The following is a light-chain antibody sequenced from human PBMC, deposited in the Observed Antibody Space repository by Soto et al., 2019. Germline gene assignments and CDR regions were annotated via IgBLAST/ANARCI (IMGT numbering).Light chain of an antibody. V-gene: IGKV3-15*01. CDR3: QQYIRWPLT. Sequence: EMVVTQSPATLSVSPGERATLSCRASQDVSSNLAWYQQKPGQAPSLLIYGASTRATGTPARFSGSGSGTEFTLTISSLXXEDYAVYFCQQYIRWPLTFGGGTKVEI. J-gene: IGKJ4*01. CDR2: GAS. CDR1: QDVSSN.